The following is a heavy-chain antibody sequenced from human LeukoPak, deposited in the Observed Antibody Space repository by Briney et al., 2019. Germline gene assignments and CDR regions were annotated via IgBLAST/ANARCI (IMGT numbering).Heavy chain of an antibody. D-gene: IGHD6-19*01. CDR1: GFTVSTNY. J-gene: IGHJ4*02. CDR2: VYSGGST. Sequence: GGSLRLSCAASGFTVSTNYMNWVRQAPGKGLEWVSVVYSGGSTYYADSVKGRFTISRDNSKNTLYLQMSSLRAEDTAVYYCARGGYSSGWYRDWGQGTLVTASS. V-gene: IGHV3-53*01. CDR3: ARGGYSSGWYRD.